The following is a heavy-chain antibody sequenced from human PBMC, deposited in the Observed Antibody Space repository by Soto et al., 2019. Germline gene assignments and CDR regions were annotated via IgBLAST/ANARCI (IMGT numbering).Heavy chain of an antibody. D-gene: IGHD3-22*01. CDR3: ARGPDSSGYFFDY. CDR2: IIPIFGTA. CDR1: GGTFRSYA. Sequence: GASVKVSYKASGGTFRSYAISWVRQAPGQGLEWMGGIIPIFGTANYAQKFQGRVTITADESTSTAYMELSSLRSEDTAVYYCARGPDSSGYFFDYWGQGTLVTVSS. V-gene: IGHV1-69*13. J-gene: IGHJ4*02.